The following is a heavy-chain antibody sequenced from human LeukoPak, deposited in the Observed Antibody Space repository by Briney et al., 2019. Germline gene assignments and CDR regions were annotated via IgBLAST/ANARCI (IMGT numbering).Heavy chain of an antibody. V-gene: IGHV3-11*01. D-gene: IGHD6-13*01. CDR3: ARGSQQPYY. CDR1: GFTLSDHY. CDR2: ISSSGDTI. J-gene: IGHJ4*01. Sequence: GGSLRLSCAGSGFTLSDHYMSWIGQAPGKGLEWVSYISSSGDTIYYADSVKGRFAISRDNAKNSLYLQMNSLRAEDTAVYYRARGSQQPYYWGQGALVTVSS.